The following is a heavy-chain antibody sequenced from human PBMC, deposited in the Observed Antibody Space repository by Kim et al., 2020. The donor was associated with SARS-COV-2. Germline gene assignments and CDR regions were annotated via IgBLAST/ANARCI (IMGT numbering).Heavy chain of an antibody. Sequence: SETLSLTCTVSGGSISSSSYYWGWIRQPPGKGLEWIGSIYDSGSTYYNPSLKSRVTISVDTSKNQFSLKLSSVTAADTAVYYCARHSSSGWTDAFDIWGQGTMVTVSS. CDR2: IYDSGST. V-gene: IGHV4-39*01. D-gene: IGHD6-19*01. CDR3: ARHSSSGWTDAFDI. CDR1: GGSISSSSYY. J-gene: IGHJ3*02.